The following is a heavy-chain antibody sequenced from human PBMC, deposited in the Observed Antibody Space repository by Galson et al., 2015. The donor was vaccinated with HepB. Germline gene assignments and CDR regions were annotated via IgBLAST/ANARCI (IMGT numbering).Heavy chain of an antibody. V-gene: IGHV3-23*01. CDR1: GFTFSNYA. Sequence: SLRLSCAASGFTFSNYAMSWVRQAPGKGLEWLSAISGGGDRTYFADSVKGRFTISRDNSKNTLYLQMNSLRAEDTAVYYCAKDRRITFGGVIVIPDFDYWGQGTLVTVSS. CDR2: ISGGGDRT. J-gene: IGHJ4*02. CDR3: AKDRRITFGGVIVIPDFDY. D-gene: IGHD3-16*02.